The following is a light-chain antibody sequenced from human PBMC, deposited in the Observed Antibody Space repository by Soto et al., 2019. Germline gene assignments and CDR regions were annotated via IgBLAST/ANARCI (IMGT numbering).Light chain of an antibody. Sequence: QSALTQPASVSGSPGQSITISCTGSSSDVGDYNYVAWYQQHPDKAPKLMIFDVSSRPSGVSNRFSGSKSGNTASLTISGLQAEDEADYFYSSYSSSGTLYVFGTGTKLTVL. J-gene: IGLJ1*01. CDR1: SSDVGDYNY. CDR2: DVS. CDR3: SSYSSSGTLYV. V-gene: IGLV2-14*01.